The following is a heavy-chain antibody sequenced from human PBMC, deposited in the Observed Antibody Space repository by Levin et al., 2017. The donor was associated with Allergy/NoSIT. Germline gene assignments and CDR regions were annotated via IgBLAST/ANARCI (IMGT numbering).Heavy chain of an antibody. D-gene: IGHD6-6*01. V-gene: IGHV3-23*01. CDR3: AKVASSRRDLDY. Sequence: GESLKISCAASGFTFSSYAMSWVRQAPGKGLEWVSAISGSGGSTYYADSVKGRFTISRDNSKNTLYLQMNSLRAEDTAVYYCAKVASSRRDLDYWGQGTLVTVSS. J-gene: IGHJ4*02. CDR2: ISGSGGST. CDR1: GFTFSSYA.